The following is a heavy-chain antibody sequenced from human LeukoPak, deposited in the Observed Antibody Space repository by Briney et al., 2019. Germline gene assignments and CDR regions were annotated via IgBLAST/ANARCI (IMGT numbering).Heavy chain of an antibody. Sequence: ASVKVSFKASGYTFSDFYIHWVRQAPGQGLEYVGWITPKSGDTYSPQRFQGRVTMTRDASISTAYMELSSLRSDDTAVYFCARVRLADERAWAYWGQGTLVTVSS. CDR3: ARVRLADERAWAY. CDR1: GYTFSDFY. V-gene: IGHV1-2*02. J-gene: IGHJ4*02. D-gene: IGHD3-3*02. CDR2: ITPKSGDT.